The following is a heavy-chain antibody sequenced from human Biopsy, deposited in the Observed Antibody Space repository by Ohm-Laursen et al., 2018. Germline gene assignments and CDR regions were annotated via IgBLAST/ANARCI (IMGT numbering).Heavy chain of an antibody. Sequence: TLSLTCTVSGASISAYYWSWIRQPPGKGLEWIGFISNSGNTNYNPSLKSRITISVDTSKNQFSLKLTSVTAADTAVYYCAKHGSGWTGDDAFHIWGQGTMVTVSS. CDR3: AKHGSGWTGDDAFHI. CDR1: GASISAYY. V-gene: IGHV4-59*08. J-gene: IGHJ3*02. D-gene: IGHD6-25*01. CDR2: ISNSGNT.